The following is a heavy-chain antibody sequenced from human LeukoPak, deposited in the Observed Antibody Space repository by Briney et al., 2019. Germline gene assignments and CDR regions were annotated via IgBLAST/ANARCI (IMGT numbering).Heavy chain of an antibody. J-gene: IGHJ6*03. CDR1: GFTFSSYS. D-gene: IGHD3-3*01. CDR3: ARDSRWSLGENYYYYMDV. CDR2: ISSSSSYI. V-gene: IGHV3-21*01. Sequence: GGSLRLSCAASGFTFSSYSMNWVRQAPGKGLEWVSSISSSSSYIYYADSVKGRFTISRDNAKNSLYLQMNSLRAEDTAVYYCARDSRWSLGENYYYYMDVWGKGTTVTVSS.